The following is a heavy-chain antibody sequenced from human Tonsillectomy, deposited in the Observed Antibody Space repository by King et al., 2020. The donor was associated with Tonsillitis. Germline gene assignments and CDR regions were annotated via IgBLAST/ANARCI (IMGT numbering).Heavy chain of an antibody. Sequence: QLPESGSGLVKPSQTLSLTCACSGGYINSAGYSWNFILQQPGKGPCWRGYHHHSGSTYYNPSLKSRVTISVERSKNQFSLTLSSVTAADAAVYYCARAIAARMYFDYWGQGTLVTVSS. CDR2: HHHSGST. CDR3: ARAIAARMYFDY. D-gene: IGHD6-6*01. CDR1: GGYINSAGYS. J-gene: IGHJ4*02. V-gene: IGHV4-30-2*01.